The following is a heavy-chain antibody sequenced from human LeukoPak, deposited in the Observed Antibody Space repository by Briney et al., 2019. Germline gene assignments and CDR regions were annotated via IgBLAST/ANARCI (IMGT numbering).Heavy chain of an antibody. D-gene: IGHD3-10*01. CDR1: GFTFSTYD. CDR3: TRGQPGGFDI. CDR2: IGTAGDT. Sequence: PGGSLRLSCAASGFTFSTYDMHWVRQITGKGLEWVSRIGTAGDTNYPGSVKGRFTISRENAKKFLYLQMNSLRAGDTAMYYCTRGQPGGFDIWGQGTMVTVSS. J-gene: IGHJ3*02. V-gene: IGHV3-13*01.